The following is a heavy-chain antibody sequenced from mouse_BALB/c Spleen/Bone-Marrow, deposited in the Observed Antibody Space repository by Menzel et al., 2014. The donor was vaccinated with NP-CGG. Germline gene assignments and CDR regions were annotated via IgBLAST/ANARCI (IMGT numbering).Heavy chain of an antibody. CDR2: INPSTGYT. D-gene: IGHD2-2*01. V-gene: IGHV1-7*01. CDR3: ARSRDGYDSIAY. CDR1: GYTFTSYW. Sequence: VKLQESGAELAKPGASVKMSCKASGYTFTSYWMHWVKQRPGQGLEWIGYINPSTGYTEYNQKFKDKATLTADKSSSTAYMQLSSLTSEDSAVYYWARSRDGYDSIAYWAQGTLVTVSA. J-gene: IGHJ3*01.